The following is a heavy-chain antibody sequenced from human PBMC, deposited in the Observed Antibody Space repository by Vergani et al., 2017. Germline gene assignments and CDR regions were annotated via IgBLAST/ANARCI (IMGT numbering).Heavy chain of an antibody. D-gene: IGHD1-1*01. CDR2: IWYDGSKT. V-gene: IGHV3-33*01. J-gene: IGHJ1*01. CDR1: GFTFSTYG. CDR3: ATKSCGTPGCQIGYVRE. Sequence: QVQLVESGGGVVQPGRSLRLSCAASGFTFSTYGMHWVRQAPGKGLEWVAVIWYDGSKTYYGDSVKGRFTISRDNSKYTLYLQMNSLSAEDTAVYYCATKSCGTPGCQIGYVREWGQRTLVTVSS.